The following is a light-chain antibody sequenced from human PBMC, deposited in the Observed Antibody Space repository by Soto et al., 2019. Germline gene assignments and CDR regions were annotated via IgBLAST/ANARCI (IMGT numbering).Light chain of an antibody. V-gene: IGKV1-6*02. CDR2: AAS. Sequence: AIQRTQSPSSLSASVGDRFTTTCPASQDIRNDLGWYQQKPGKAPKLLRYAASSLQSGVPSRVSGRGAGTDFTLTISSLQPEDFATDDCLQDYNYPLTFGGGTKVEIK. J-gene: IGKJ4*01. CDR3: LQDYNYPLT. CDR1: QDIRND.